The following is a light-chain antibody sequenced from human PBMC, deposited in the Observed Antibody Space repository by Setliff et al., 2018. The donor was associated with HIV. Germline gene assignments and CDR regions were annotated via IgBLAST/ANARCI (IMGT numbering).Light chain of an antibody. Sequence: QSALTQPASVSGSPGQSITVTCTGTSSDVGAYNYVSWYQQHPGKAPKLMIHDVSNRPSGVSNRFSGSKSGNTASLTISGLQAEDEADYYCTSYTSNSTPVFGTGTKVTVL. J-gene: IGLJ1*01. CDR2: DVS. CDR1: SSDVGAYNY. V-gene: IGLV2-14*01. CDR3: TSYTSNSTPV.